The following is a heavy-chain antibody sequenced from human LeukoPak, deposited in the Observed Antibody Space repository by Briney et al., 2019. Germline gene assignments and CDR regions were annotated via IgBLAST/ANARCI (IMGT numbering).Heavy chain of an antibody. CDR2: IKSKTDGGTT. CDR1: GFTFSNAW. J-gene: IGHJ5*02. D-gene: IGHD3-22*01. V-gene: IGHV3-15*01. Sequence: RPGGSLRLSCAASGFTFSNAWMSRVRQAPGKGLEWVGRIKSKTDGGTTDYAAPVKGRFTISRDDSKNTLYLQMNSLKTEDTAVYYCTTRDSSGVRDRVDPWGQGTLVTVSS. CDR3: TTRDSSGVRDRVDP.